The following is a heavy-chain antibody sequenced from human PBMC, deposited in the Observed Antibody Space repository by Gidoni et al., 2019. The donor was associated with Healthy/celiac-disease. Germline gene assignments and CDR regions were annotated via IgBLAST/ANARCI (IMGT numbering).Heavy chain of an antibody. D-gene: IGHD4-17*01. Sequence: QVTLRESGPALVKPTQTLTLTCTFSGFSLSTSGMCVSWIRQPPGKALEWLARIDWDDDKYYSTSLKTRLTISKDTSKNQVVLTMTNMDPVDTATYYCARIHAYGDYYYGMDVWGQGTTVTVSS. CDR1: GFSLSTSGMC. J-gene: IGHJ6*02. V-gene: IGHV2-70*15. CDR2: IDWDDDK. CDR3: ARIHAYGDYYYGMDV.